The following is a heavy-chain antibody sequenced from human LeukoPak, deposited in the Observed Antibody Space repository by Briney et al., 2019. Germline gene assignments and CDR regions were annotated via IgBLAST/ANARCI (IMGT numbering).Heavy chain of an antibody. V-gene: IGHV3-23*01. CDR2: ISGNGLQT. D-gene: IGHD3-22*01. CDR3: AKDANYLDSSGYLIPFDY. CDR1: GFTFSRFA. Sequence: GGSLRLSCSASGFTFSRFAMTWVRHLPGKGLEWVSTISGNGLQTFYADSVKGRFSVSRDNSKNIVYLQMDSLRADDSALYSCAKDANYLDSSGYLIPFDYWGPGTLVTVAS. J-gene: IGHJ4*02.